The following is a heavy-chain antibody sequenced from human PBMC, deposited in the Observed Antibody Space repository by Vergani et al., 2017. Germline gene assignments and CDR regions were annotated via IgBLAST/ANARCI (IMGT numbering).Heavy chain of an antibody. CDR1: GGTFSSYA. CDR3: ARDWCSGGSCYSAYLDY. CDR2: IIPIFGTA. Sequence: QVQLVQSGAEVKKPGSSVKVSCKASGGTFSSYAISWVRQAPGQGLEWMGGIIPIFGTANYAQKFQGRVTITADKSTSTAYMELSSLRSEDTAVYYCARDWCSGGSCYSAYLDYWGQGTLVTVSS. D-gene: IGHD2-15*01. V-gene: IGHV1-69*06. J-gene: IGHJ4*02.